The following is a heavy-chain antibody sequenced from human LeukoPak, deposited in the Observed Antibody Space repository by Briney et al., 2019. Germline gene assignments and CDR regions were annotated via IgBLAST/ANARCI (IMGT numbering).Heavy chain of an antibody. J-gene: IGHJ6*02. D-gene: IGHD2-2*01. CDR1: GFTFSSYA. CDR2: ISYDGSNK. Sequence: QPGGSLRLSCAASGFTFSSYAMHWVCQAPGKGLEWVAVISYDGSNKYYADSVKGRFTISRDNSKNTLYLQMNSLRAEDTAVYYCAGTKLGRSYGMDVWGQGTMVTVSS. V-gene: IGHV3-30-3*01. CDR3: AGTKLGRSYGMDV.